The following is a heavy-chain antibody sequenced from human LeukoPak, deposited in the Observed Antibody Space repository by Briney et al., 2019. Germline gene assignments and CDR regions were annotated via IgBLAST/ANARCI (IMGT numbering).Heavy chain of an antibody. J-gene: IGHJ4*02. CDR1: GGSFSGYY. D-gene: IGHD3-10*01. CDR2: INHSGST. V-gene: IGHV4-34*01. Sequence: SEILSLTCAVYGGSFSGYYWSWIRQPPGKGLEWIGEINHSGSTNYNPSLKSRVTISLDTSKNQFSLKLSSVTAADTAVYYCARGSMVRGVISYFHYWGQGNLVTVSS. CDR3: ARGSMVRGVISYFHY.